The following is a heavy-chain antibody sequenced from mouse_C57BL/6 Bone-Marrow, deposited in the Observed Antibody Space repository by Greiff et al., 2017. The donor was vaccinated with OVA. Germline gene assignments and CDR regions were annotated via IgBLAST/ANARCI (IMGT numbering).Heavy chain of an antibody. Sequence: VHVKQSVAELVRPGASVKLSCTASGFNIKNTYMHWVKQRPEQGLEWIGRIDPANGNTKYAPKFQGKATITADTSSNTAYLQLSSLTSEDTAIYYCASKLRLRGNYYFDYWGQGTTLTVSS. CDR1: GFNIKNTY. CDR2: IDPANGNT. V-gene: IGHV14-3*01. D-gene: IGHD3-2*02. CDR3: ASKLRLRGNYYFDY. J-gene: IGHJ2*01.